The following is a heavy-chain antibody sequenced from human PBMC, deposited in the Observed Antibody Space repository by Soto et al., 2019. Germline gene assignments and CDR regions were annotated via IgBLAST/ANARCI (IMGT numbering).Heavy chain of an antibody. J-gene: IGHJ3*02. V-gene: IGHV6-1*01. CDR1: GDSVSSNSAA. D-gene: IGHD7-27*01. CDR3: AREYWGSSDGMTMDAFDI. Sequence: KQSQTLSLTCAISGDSVSSNSAAWNWIRQSPSRGLEWLGRTYYRSKWYNDYAVSVKSRITINPDTSKNQFSLQLNSVTPEDTAVYYCAREYWGSSDGMTMDAFDIWGQGTMVTVSS. CDR2: TYYRSKWYN.